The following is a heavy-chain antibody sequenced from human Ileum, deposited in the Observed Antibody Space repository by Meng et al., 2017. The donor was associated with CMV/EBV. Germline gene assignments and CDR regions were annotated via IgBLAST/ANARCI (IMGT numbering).Heavy chain of an antibody. CDR3: MKDESGWEAFDI. Sequence: GESLKISCAATAFSFDDYDMSWVRQAPGKGPEWVSAISPSGGSTHYGDSVKGRFTTSRDNSKNTLYLQMNSLRDEDTAVYYCMKDESGWEAFDIWGQGTMVTVSS. D-gene: IGHD6-19*01. J-gene: IGHJ3*02. CDR1: AFSFDDYD. CDR2: ISPSGGST. V-gene: IGHV3-23*01.